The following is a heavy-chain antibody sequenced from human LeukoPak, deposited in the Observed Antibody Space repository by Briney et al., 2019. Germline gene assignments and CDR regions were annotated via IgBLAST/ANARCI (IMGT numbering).Heavy chain of an antibody. CDR2: IIPIFDTP. D-gene: IGHD6-13*01. Sequence: SVKVSCKASGDTFSNYAISWLRQAPGQGLEWMGGIIPIFDTPNYAQKFQGRVTITAEKSTSTAYMELSSLRSEDTAGYYCARDPKLAAAGTGDAFDILGQGTVVTVSS. CDR1: GDTFSNYA. J-gene: IGHJ3*02. V-gene: IGHV1-69*06. CDR3: ARDPKLAAAGTGDAFDI.